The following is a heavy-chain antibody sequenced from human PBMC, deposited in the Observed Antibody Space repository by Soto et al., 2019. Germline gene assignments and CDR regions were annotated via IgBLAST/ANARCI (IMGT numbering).Heavy chain of an antibody. D-gene: IGHD4-17*01. Sequence: GASVKVSCKASGYTFTSYYMHWVRQPPGQGLEWMGIINPSGGSTSYAQKFQGRVTMTRDTSTSTVYMELSSLRSEDTAVYYCARPSDYGGNSGLGYFDYWGQGTLVTVS. CDR2: INPSGGST. CDR3: ARPSDYGGNSGLGYFDY. CDR1: GYTFTSYY. V-gene: IGHV1-46*01. J-gene: IGHJ4*02.